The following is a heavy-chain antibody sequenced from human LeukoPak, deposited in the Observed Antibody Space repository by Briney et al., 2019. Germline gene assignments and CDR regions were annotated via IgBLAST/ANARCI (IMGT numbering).Heavy chain of an antibody. J-gene: IGHJ4*02. CDR1: GFTFSSYL. CDR3: ARDTGGSAYFDY. CDR2: ISSTSVYF. D-gene: IGHD2-8*02. V-gene: IGHV3-21*01. Sequence: GGSLRLSCAASGFTFSSYLMTWVRQAPGKRLEWVSSISSTSVYFYYADSVKGRFTISRDNAKKSLYLQMDSLRAEDTAVYYCARDTGGSAYFDYWGQGTLVTVSS.